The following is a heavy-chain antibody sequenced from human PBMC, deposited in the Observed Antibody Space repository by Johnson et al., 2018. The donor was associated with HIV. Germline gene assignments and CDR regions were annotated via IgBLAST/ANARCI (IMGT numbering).Heavy chain of an antibody. V-gene: IGHV3-66*02. CDR2: IYSGGST. CDR1: GITVSSTY. D-gene: IGHD1-26*01. J-gene: IGHJ3*02. Sequence: VQLVESGGGLVQPGGSLRLSCAASGITVSSTYMSWVRQAPGKGLEWVSVIYSGGSTYYADSVKGRFTISRDNSKNTLYLQMNSLRAEDTAVYYCAKRYSGSLRDTFDIWGQGTMVTVSS. CDR3: AKRYSGSLRDTFDI.